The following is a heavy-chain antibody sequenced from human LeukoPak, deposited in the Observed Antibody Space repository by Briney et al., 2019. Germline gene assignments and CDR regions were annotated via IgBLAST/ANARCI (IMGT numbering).Heavy chain of an antibody. CDR3: AREPGFGRPWDGRDAFDI. V-gene: IGHV5-51*01. CDR2: IYPGDSDT. CDR1: GYSFTSYW. Sequence: GESLKISCKGSGYSFTSYWIGWVRQMPGKGLEWMGIIYPGDSDTRYSPSFQGQVTISADKSISTAYLQWSSLKASDTAMYYCAREPGFGRPWDGRDAFDIWGQGTMVTVSS. D-gene: IGHD3-16*01. J-gene: IGHJ3*02.